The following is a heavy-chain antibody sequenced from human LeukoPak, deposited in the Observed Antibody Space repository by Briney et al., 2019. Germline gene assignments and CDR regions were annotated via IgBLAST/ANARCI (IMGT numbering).Heavy chain of an antibody. Sequence: ASVKVSCKASGYTFTNNYLHWVRQAPGQGLEWMGMIYPRDGSTSYAQNFRGRVTVTRDTSTTTVHMELRGLRSEDTAVYYCARDQEGFDYWGQGTVVTVSS. J-gene: IGHJ4*02. V-gene: IGHV1-46*01. CDR1: GYTFTNNY. CDR2: IYPRDGST. CDR3: ARDQEGFDY.